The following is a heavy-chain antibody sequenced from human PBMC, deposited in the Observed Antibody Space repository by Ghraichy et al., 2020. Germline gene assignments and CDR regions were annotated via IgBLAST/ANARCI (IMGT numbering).Heavy chain of an antibody. CDR2: ISSSSSYI. Sequence: GESLNNSCAASGFTFSSYSMNWVRQAPGKGLEWVSSISSSSSYIYYADSVKGRFTISKDNAKNSLYLQMNSLRAEDTAVYYCARGGYGDYPDAFDIWGQGTMVTVSS. D-gene: IGHD4-17*01. CDR3: ARGGYGDYPDAFDI. CDR1: GFTFSSYS. J-gene: IGHJ3*02. V-gene: IGHV3-21*01.